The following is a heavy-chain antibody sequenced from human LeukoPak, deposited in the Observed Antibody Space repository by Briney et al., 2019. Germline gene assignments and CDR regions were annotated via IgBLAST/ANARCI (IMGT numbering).Heavy chain of an antibody. CDR2: INHSGST. CDR1: GGSFSGYY. CDR3: ARGQRKYSYGFPPDYYYYYGMDV. Sequence: SETLSLTCAVYGGSFSGYYWSWIRQPPGKGLEWIGEINHSGSTNYNPSLKSRVTISVDTSKNQFSPKLSSVTAADTAVYYCARGQRKYSYGFPPDYYYYYGMDVWGQGTTVTVSS. V-gene: IGHV4-34*01. D-gene: IGHD5-18*01. J-gene: IGHJ6*02.